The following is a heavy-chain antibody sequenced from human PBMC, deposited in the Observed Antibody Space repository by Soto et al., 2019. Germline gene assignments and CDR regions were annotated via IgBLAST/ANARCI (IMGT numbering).Heavy chain of an antibody. CDR3: ARINVDKSMIYWLDT. D-gene: IGHD5-18*01. Sequence: AATXSLTCTVSGYSVTTGKYCWGWIRQPPGKGLEWIGYIYYSGNTNYSPSLKSRVTMSLDRSNNKFSLNLSSVTAADTAVYYSARINVDKSMIYWLDTWGQGILVTVSS. CDR1: GYSVTTGKYC. V-gene: IGHV4-61*01. CDR2: IYYSGNT. J-gene: IGHJ5*01.